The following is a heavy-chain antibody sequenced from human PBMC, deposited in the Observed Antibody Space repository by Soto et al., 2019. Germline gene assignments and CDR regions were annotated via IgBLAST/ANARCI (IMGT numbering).Heavy chain of an antibody. CDR3: ASRDPGTSVDY. CDR2: IYRTGST. D-gene: IGHD1-7*01. J-gene: IGHJ4*02. Sequence: QVQLQESGPGLVKPSGTLSLTCAVSGASFTSNXWXXXXXXXXXRGLEWIGEIYRTGSTNYNPSLKSRVTISLDKSENQFSLKVTSLTAADTAVYYCASRDPGTSVDYWGQGTLVTVSS. V-gene: IGHV4-4*02. CDR1: GASFTSNXW.